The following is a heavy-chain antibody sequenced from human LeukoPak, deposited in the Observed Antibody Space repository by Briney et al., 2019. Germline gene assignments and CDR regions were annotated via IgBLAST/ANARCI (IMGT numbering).Heavy chain of an antibody. CDR3: ARSTGIVVCDY. CDR1: GYTFTSYG. Sequence: ASVKVSCEASGYTFTSYGISWVRQAPGQGLEWMGWISAYNGNTNYAQKLQGRATMTTDTSTSTGHMELRSLRSDDTAVYYCARSTGIVVCDYWGQGTQVTVSS. J-gene: IGHJ4*02. CDR2: ISAYNGNT. V-gene: IGHV1-18*01. D-gene: IGHD6-19*01.